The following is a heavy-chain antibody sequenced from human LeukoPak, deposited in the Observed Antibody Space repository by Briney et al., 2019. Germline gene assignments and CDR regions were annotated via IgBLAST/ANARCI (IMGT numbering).Heavy chain of an antibody. D-gene: IGHD3-22*01. V-gene: IGHV3-53*01. CDR3: ARVPRDSSGYYGDAFDI. Sequence: GGSLRLSCAASGFTVSSNYMSWVRQAPGKGLEWVSVIYSGGSTYYADSVKGRFTISRDNSKNTLYLQMNSLRAEETAVYYCARVPRDSSGYYGDAFDIWGQGTMVTVSS. CDR1: GFTVSSNY. J-gene: IGHJ3*02. CDR2: IYSGGST.